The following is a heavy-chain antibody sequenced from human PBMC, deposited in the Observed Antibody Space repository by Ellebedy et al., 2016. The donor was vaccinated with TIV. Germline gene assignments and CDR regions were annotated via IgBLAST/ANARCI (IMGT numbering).Heavy chain of an antibody. CDR1: GGSISSGDYY. D-gene: IGHD6-6*01. Sequence: MPSETLSLTCTVSGGSISSGDYYRSWIRQPPGKGLEWIGYIYYSGSTYYNPSLKSRVTISVDTSKNQFSLKLSSVTAADTAVYYCAREVAARRGRNFDYWGQGTLVTVSS. CDR2: IYYSGST. V-gene: IGHV4-30-4*01. CDR3: AREVAARRGRNFDY. J-gene: IGHJ4*02.